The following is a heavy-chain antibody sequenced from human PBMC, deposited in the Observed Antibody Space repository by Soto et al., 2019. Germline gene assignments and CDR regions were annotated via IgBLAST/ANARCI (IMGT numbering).Heavy chain of an antibody. V-gene: IGHV3-23*01. J-gene: IGHJ4*02. Sequence: GGSLRLSCAASGFTFSSYAMSWVRQAPGKGLEWVSAISGSGGSTYYADSVKGRFTISRDNSKNTLYLQMNSLRAEDTAVYYCAKDLSYYDSSGYYYLSFDYWGQGTLVTVS. CDR3: AKDLSYYDSSGYYYLSFDY. D-gene: IGHD3-22*01. CDR2: ISGSGGST. CDR1: GFTFSSYA.